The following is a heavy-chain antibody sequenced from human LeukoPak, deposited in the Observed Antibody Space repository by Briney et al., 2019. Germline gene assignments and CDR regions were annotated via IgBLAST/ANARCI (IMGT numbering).Heavy chain of an antibody. CDR3: ARLSDFLDY. J-gene: IGHJ4*02. V-gene: IGHV4-39*07. D-gene: IGHD2-21*02. CDR2: IYYSGST. CDR1: GGSISSSSYY. Sequence: SETLSLTCTVSGGSISSSSYYWGWIRQPPGKGLEWIGSIYYSGSTYYNPSLKSRVTISVDTSKNQFSLKLSSVTAADTAVYYCARLSDFLDYWGQGTLVTVSS.